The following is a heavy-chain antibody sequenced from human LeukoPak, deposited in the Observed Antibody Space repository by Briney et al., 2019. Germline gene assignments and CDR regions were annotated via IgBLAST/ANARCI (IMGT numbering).Heavy chain of an antibody. CDR3: AKVGIDGSGPFDH. CDR1: GFTVSSNE. CDR2: IYSDNT. J-gene: IGHJ4*02. V-gene: IGHV3-53*01. Sequence: GGSLRLSCAASGFTVSSNEMSWVRQAPGKGLEWVSFIYSDNTHYSDSVKGRFTISRDNSKNTLYLQMNSLRAEDTAVYYCAKVGIDGSGPFDHWGQGTLVTVSS. D-gene: IGHD3-10*01.